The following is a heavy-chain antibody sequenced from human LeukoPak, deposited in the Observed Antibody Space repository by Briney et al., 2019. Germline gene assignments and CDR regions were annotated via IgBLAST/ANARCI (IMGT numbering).Heavy chain of an antibody. CDR2: INSDGSST. J-gene: IGHJ4*02. V-gene: IGHV3-74*01. CDR1: GFTFSSYW. D-gene: IGHD3-3*01. Sequence: GGSLRLSCAASGFTFSSYWMHGVRQAPGKGLVWGSRINSDGSSTIYADSVKGRFTISRDNSKNTLYVQMDRLRAEETAVYYCVEGHYYFDYWGPGTLVT. CDR3: VEGHYYFDY.